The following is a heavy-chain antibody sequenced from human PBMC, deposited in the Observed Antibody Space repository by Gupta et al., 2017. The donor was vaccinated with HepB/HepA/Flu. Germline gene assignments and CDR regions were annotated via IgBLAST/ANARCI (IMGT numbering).Heavy chain of an antibody. Sequence: EVQLVESGGGLVQPGGSLRLSCAASGFTFSSYWMSWVRQAPGKGLEGVANIKQDGSEKYYVDSVKGRFTSSRDNAKNSLYLQMNSMRAEDTAVYYCASDGEYCSGGSGYSGGGMDVGGQGTTVTVSS. J-gene: IGHJ6*02. CDR1: GFTFSSYW. CDR3: ASDGEYCSGGSGYSGGGMDV. CDR2: IKQDGSEK. V-gene: IGHV3-7*01. D-gene: IGHD2-15*01.